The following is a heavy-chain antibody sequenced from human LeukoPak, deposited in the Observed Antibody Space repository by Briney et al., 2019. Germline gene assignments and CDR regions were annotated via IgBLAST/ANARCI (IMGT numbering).Heavy chain of an antibody. CDR2: ISGSDGHT. CDR3: AKVPWVGTIT. J-gene: IGHJ4*02. CDR1: GFTLSDYA. Sequence: GGSLRLSCAASGFTLSDYAMNWVRQAPGEGLEWLSAISGSDGHTFYADSVKGRFTLSRDNSKNTLYLQMNNLRADDTAIYYYAKVPWVGTITWGQGTLVIVSS. V-gene: IGHV3-23*01. D-gene: IGHD1-26*01.